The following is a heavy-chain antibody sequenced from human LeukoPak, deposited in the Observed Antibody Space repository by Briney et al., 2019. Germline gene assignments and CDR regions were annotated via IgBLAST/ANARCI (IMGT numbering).Heavy chain of an antibody. J-gene: IGHJ4*02. Sequence: GGSLRPSCAASGFTFSSYSMNWVRQSPGKGLEWVSSISSSSSYIYYADSVKGRFTISRDNAKNSLYLQMNSLRAEDTAVYYCARDYKRYIAARPLDYWGQGTLVTVSS. CDR2: ISSSSSYI. V-gene: IGHV3-21*01. CDR1: GFTFSSYS. CDR3: ARDYKRYIAARPLDY. D-gene: IGHD6-6*01.